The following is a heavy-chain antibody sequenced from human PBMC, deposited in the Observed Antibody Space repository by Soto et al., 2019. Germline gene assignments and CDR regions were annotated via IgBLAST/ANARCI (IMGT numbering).Heavy chain of an antibody. V-gene: IGHV4-39*07. J-gene: IGHJ4*02. CDR2: IKYSGTT. Sequence: SETLSLTCTVSGGSISSSRCHWGWIRQPPGKGLEWIASIKYSGTTFYNPSLKSRVTLSVDTSKNQFSLKLSSVTAADTAVYYCRRVRVGGGNYFDYWGQGTLVTVSS. CDR3: RRVRVGGGNYFDY. D-gene: IGHD3-16*01. CDR1: GGSISSSRCH.